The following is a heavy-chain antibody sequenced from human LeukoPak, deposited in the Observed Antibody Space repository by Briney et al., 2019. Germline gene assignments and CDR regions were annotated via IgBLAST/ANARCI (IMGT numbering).Heavy chain of an antibody. Sequence: SGTLSLTCAVSGGSISSSNWWSWVRQPPGKGLEWIGYIYYSGSTNYNPSLKSRVTISVDTSKNQFSLKLSSVTAADTAVYYCARIYGSGSYYRGAPYYFDYWGQGTLVTVSS. CDR3: ARIYGSGSYYRGAPYYFDY. D-gene: IGHD3-10*01. CDR1: GGSISSSNW. J-gene: IGHJ4*02. CDR2: IYYSGST. V-gene: IGHV4-4*02.